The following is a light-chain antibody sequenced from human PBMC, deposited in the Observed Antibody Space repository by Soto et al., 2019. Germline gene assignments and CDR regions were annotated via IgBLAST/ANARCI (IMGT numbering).Light chain of an antibody. CDR3: PQYGTSPWT. J-gene: IGKJ1*01. V-gene: IGKV3-20*01. Sequence: EIVLTQSPGTLSLSPGERATLSCRASQSVSSNYLAWYQQKPGQAPRLLIYTASGRATGIPDRFSSSGSGTDFTLTISRVEPEDVAIHYCPQYGTSPWTFGQGTKVEIK. CDR2: TAS. CDR1: QSVSSNY.